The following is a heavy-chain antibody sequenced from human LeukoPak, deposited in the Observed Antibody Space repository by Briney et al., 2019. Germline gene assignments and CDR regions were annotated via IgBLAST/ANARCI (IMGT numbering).Heavy chain of an antibody. CDR3: TKDGAVAATTNFDY. CDR2: ISYDGSNK. Sequence: PGGSLRLSCAASGFSFSSYGMHWVRQPPGKGLEWVAVISYDGSNKYYADSVKGRFTISRDNSKNTLYLQMNSLRAEDTDVYYWTKDGAVAATTNFDYWGQGTLVTVSS. CDR1: GFSFSSYG. V-gene: IGHV3-30*18. D-gene: IGHD6-19*01. J-gene: IGHJ4*02.